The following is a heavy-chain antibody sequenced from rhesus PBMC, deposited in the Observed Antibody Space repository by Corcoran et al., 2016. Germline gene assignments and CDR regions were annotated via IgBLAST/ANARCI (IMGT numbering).Heavy chain of an antibody. CDR1: GFTFGSYA. CDR3: ARGYSSGWYYFDY. CDR2: ISPLVGIT. D-gene: IGHD6-31*01. J-gene: IGHJ4*01. Sequence: QVQLVQSGAEVKKPGASVKVSCKASGFTFGSYAISWVRQAPGQGLEWMGVISPLVGITNYAEKFQGRVTITAETSISPAYIELSSRRSEDTAVYYCARGYSSGWYYFDYWGQGVLVTVSS. V-gene: IGHV1-198*02.